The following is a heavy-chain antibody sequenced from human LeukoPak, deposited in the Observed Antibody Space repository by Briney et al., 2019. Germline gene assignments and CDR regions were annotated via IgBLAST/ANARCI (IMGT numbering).Heavy chain of an antibody. CDR1: GGSFSGYY. V-gene: IGHV4-34*01. CDR2: INHSGST. Sequence: SETLSLTCAVYGGSFSGYYWSWIRQPPGKGLEWIGEINHSGSTNYNPSLKSRVTISVATSKNQFSLKLSSVTAADTAVYYCARGHDILTGYYENWGQGTLVTVSS. CDR3: ARGHDILTGYYEN. J-gene: IGHJ4*02. D-gene: IGHD3-9*01.